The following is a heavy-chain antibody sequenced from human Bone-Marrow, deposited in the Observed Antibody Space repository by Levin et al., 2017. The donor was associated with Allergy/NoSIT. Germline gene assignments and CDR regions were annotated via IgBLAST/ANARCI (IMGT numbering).Heavy chain of an antibody. CDR2: ISGGGDNT. CDR3: AKDSTMEITRDWHFDL. Sequence: TGGSLRLSCEASGFMFRSYALSWVRQAPGKGLEWVSGISGGGDNTFYAESVKGRFIISRENSKNTLSLQLNSLTAQDTAVYYCAKDSTMEITRDWHFDLWGRGTLVSVSS. CDR1: GFMFRSYA. J-gene: IGHJ2*01. V-gene: IGHV3-23*01. D-gene: IGHD4/OR15-4a*01.